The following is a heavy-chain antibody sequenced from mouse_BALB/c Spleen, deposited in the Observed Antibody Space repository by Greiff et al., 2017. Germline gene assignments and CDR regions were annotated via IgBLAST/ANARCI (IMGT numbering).Heavy chain of an antibody. CDR2: ISSGSSTI. D-gene: IGHD4-1*01. V-gene: IGHV5-17*02. CDR3: ARSRTGVDY. Sequence: EVQGVESGGGLVQPGGSRKLSCAASGFTFSSFGMHWVRQAPEKGLEWVAYISSGSSTIYYADTVKGRFTISRDNPKNTLFLQMTSLRSEDTAMYYCARSRTGVDYWGQGTTLTVSS. J-gene: IGHJ2*01. CDR1: GFTFSSFG.